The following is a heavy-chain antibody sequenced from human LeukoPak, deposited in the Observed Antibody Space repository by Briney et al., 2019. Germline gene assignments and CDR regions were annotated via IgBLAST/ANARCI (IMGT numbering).Heavy chain of an antibody. CDR3: AATYCSSTSCRDAFDI. Sequence: GESLNISGQGSGYSFNSYCHGPVRQMPGKGLEVVGNIYPGDSDTRYSPSFQGQVTISADKSISTAYLQWSSLKASDTAMYYCAATYCSSTSCRDAFDIWGQGTMVTVSS. V-gene: IGHV5-51*01. CDR1: GYSFNSYC. D-gene: IGHD2-2*01. CDR2: IYPGDSDT. J-gene: IGHJ3*02.